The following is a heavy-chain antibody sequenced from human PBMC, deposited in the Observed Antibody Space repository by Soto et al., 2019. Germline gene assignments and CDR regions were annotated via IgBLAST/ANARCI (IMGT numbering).Heavy chain of an antibody. J-gene: IGHJ4*02. D-gene: IGHD3-3*01. CDR1: GFTFSSYE. Sequence: GGSLRLSCAASGFTFSSYEMNWVRQAPGKGLEWVSYISSSGSTIYYADSVKGRFTISRDNAKNSLYLQMNSLRAEDTAVYYCAARSAYYDFWSGKANDYWGQGTLVTVSS. V-gene: IGHV3-48*03. CDR3: AARSAYYDFWSGKANDY. CDR2: ISSSGSTI.